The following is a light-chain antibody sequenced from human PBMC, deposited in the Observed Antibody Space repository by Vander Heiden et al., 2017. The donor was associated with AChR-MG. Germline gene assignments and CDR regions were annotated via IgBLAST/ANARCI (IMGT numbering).Light chain of an antibody. Sequence: DIVMTQSPDSLAVSLGERAAINCKYSQSVLYSSNNKNYLSWYQQKPGQPPKLLIYWASTRESGVPDRFSGSGSGTDFTLTISSLQAEDVAVYYCQQYYSTPGFTFGPGTKVDIK. CDR1: QSVLYSSNNKNY. CDR3: QQYYSTPGFT. CDR2: WAS. V-gene: IGKV4-1*01. J-gene: IGKJ3*01.